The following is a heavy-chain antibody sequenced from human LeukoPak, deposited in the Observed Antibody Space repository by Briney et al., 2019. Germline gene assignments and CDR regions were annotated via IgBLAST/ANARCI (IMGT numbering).Heavy chain of an antibody. V-gene: IGHV3-48*03. CDR3: AGGRGDGSGSYYNNWFDP. D-gene: IGHD3-10*01. J-gene: IGHJ5*02. CDR1: GFTFSSYE. CDR2: ISSSGSTI. Sequence: GGSLRLSCAASGFTFSSYEMNWVRQAPGKGLEWVSYISSSGSTIYYADSVKGRFTISRDNAKNSLYLQMNSLRAEDTAVYYCAGGRGDGSGSYYNNWFDPWGQGTLVTVSS.